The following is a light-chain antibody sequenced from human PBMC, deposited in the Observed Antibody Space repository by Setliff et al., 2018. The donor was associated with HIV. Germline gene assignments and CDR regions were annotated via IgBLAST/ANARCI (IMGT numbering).Light chain of an antibody. V-gene: IGLV2-14*01. CDR2: EVT. Sequence: QSALAQPASVSGSPGQSITISCTGINSDIGDYNYVSWYQQHPGTAPKLIIYEVTNRPSGISNRFSGSKSGNTASLTISGLQAEDEADYYCTSYRIANTWLFGGGTTTWVFGGGTKVTVL. CDR1: NSDIGDYNY. J-gene: IGLJ3*02. CDR3: TSYRIANTWLFGGGTTTWV.